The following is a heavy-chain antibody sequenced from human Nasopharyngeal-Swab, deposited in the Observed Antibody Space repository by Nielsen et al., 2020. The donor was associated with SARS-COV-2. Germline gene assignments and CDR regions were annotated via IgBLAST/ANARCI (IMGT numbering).Heavy chain of an antibody. D-gene: IGHD1-7*01. V-gene: IGHV3-23*01. CDR3: AKGKGTTPFDY. Sequence: GESLKISCAASGFTFSSYAMSWVRQAPGKGLEWVSAISGSGGSTYYADSVKGRFTTSRDNSKNTLYLQMNSLRAEDTAVYYCAKGKGTTPFDYWGQGTLVTVSS. J-gene: IGHJ4*02. CDR2: ISGSGGST. CDR1: GFTFSSYA.